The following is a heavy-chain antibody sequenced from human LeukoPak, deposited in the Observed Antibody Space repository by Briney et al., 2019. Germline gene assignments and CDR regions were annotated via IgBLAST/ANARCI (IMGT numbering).Heavy chain of an antibody. D-gene: IGHD6-19*01. CDR2: IYSGGST. J-gene: IGHJ4*02. Sequence: GGSLRLSCAASGFTVSSNYMSWVRQAPGKGLEWVSVIYSGGSTYYADSVKGRFTISRDNSKNTLYLQMNSLRAEDTAVYYCARDREQWLVTEIDYWGQGTLVTVSS. V-gene: IGHV3-53*01. CDR3: ARDREQWLVTEIDY. CDR1: GFTVSSNY.